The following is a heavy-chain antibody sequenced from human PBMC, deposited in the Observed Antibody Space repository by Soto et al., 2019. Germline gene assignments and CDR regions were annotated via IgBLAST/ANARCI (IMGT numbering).Heavy chain of an antibody. D-gene: IGHD2-8*01. CDR1: GFTFINYA. V-gene: IGHV3-23*01. CDR3: AKNQHAMAHDY. CDR2: ISSSSAST. Sequence: GSLRLSCAASGFTFINYAMSWVRQAPGKELEWVSTISSSSASTDYADSVKGRFTISRDNSQNTLNLQMNSLRAEDTAIYYCAKNQHAMAHDYWGPGTLVTVSS. J-gene: IGHJ4*02.